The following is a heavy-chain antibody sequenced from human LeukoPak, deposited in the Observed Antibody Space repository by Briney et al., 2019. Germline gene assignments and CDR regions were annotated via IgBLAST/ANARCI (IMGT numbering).Heavy chain of an antibody. D-gene: IGHD3-10*01. CDR3: ARGDYYGSGTYYKKTADY. J-gene: IGHJ4*02. CDR1: GYTFTSYG. V-gene: IGHV1-18*01. CDR2: ISAYNGNT. Sequence: ASVTVSCKASGYTFTSYGINWVRQAPGQGLEWMGWISAYNGNTNYAQKLQGRVTMTTDTSTSTAYMELRSLRSDDTAVYYCARGDYYGSGTYYKKTADYWGQGTLVTVSS.